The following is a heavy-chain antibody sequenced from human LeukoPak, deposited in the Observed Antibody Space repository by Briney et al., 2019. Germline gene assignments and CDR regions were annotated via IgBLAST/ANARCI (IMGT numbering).Heavy chain of an antibody. CDR1: GGSLSSSSYC. CDR2: FYYSGST. V-gene: IGHV4-39*07. J-gene: IGHJ4*02. Sequence: SETLSLTCIVTGGSLSSSSYCWGWIRQPPGKGLEWVGSFYYSGSTYYNPSLKSRVTISVDTSNNQFSLKLSSVTAADTAVYYCARVSGTSSSTGGYWGQGTLVTVSS. D-gene: IGHD6-6*01. CDR3: ARVSGTSSSTGGY.